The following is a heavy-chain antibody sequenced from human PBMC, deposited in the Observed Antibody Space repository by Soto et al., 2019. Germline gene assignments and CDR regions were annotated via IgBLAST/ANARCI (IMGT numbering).Heavy chain of an antibody. D-gene: IGHD2-8*01. V-gene: IGHV4-30-4*01. J-gene: IGHJ4*02. Sequence: QVRLQESGPGLVKPLQTLSLTCTVSGGSLNSDSYYWGWLRQPPGKGLEWIGYIYSSGSTYSNPSLQGPVAISVGTSQTHFSLTLTSVTAADTAVYFCVRGTDCATVVACHRYFDAWGQGIPVAVSS. CDR2: IYSSGST. CDR3: VRGTDCATVVACHRYFDA. CDR1: GGSLNSDSYY.